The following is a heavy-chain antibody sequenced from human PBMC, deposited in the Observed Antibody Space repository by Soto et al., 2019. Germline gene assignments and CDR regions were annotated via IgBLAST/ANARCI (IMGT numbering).Heavy chain of an antibody. J-gene: IGHJ4*02. CDR2: IYPGDSDT. V-gene: IGHV5-51*01. Sequence: GESLKISCKGSGYDFSSYWIAWVRQMPGKGLEWMGMIYPGDSDTKYSPSFQGRVTISADRSTSTAYLHWGSLTASDTAMYFCARREKWHDFEYWGQGSLVTVSS. D-gene: IGHD5-12*01. CDR3: ARREKWHDFEY. CDR1: GYDFSSYW.